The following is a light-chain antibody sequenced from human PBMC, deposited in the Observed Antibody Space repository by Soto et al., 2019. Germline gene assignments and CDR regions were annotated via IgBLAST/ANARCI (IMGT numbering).Light chain of an antibody. CDR3: ASWDDSVNGPI. CDR1: SSNIGNNP. CDR2: YDD. Sequence: QSVLTQPPSVSAAPRQRVTISCSGSSSNIGNNPVNWYQQFSGKAPKLLIYYDDMLYSGVSDRFSGSKSGTSASLAISGLQSEDEADYYCASWDDSVNGPIFGGGTKLTVL. V-gene: IGLV1-36*01. J-gene: IGLJ2*01.